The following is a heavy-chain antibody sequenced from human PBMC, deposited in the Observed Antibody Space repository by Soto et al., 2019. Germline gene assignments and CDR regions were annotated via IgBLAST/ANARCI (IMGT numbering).Heavy chain of an antibody. CDR3: TTEIHDYRYFDY. J-gene: IGHJ4*02. V-gene: IGHV3-15*01. D-gene: IGHD3-16*01. CDR1: GLTFSNAW. Sequence: PGGSLRLSCAASGLTFSNAWLTWVRRAPGKGLGWVGHIKTTTDGRTTDYAAPVTARFPISRHDSQNTLYLQMDSLNTEDTAVYFCTTEIHDYRYFDYWGQGTLVTVSS. CDR2: IKTTTDGRTT.